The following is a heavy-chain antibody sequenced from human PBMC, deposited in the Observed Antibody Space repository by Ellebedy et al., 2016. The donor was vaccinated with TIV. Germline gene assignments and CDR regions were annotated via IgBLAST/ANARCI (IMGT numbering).Heavy chain of an antibody. CDR2: ISRNGDPT. J-gene: IGHJ4*02. CDR3: ASLGYSSSWSSKPPSDY. Sequence: GESLKISCSASGVTLSSFAVHWVRQAPNKGLEDVSCISRNGDPTYSVDSVKGRFTISRDNSKNTLYLQMNSLRADDTALYYCASLGYSSSWSSKPPSDYWGQGTLVTVSS. CDR1: GVTLSSFA. V-gene: IGHV3-64*04. D-gene: IGHD6-13*01.